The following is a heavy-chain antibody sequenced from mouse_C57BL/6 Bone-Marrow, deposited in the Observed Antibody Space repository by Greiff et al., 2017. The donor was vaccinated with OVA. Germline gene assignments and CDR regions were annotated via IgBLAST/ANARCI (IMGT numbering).Heavy chain of an antibody. J-gene: IGHJ1*03. CDR3: AREGYYGSSPGWYFDV. V-gene: IGHV5-4*01. CDR1: GFTFSSYA. D-gene: IGHD1-1*01. CDR2: ISDGGSYT. Sequence: EVQLVESGGGLVKPGGSLKLSCAASGFTFSSYAMSWVRQTPEKRLEWVATISDGGSYTYYPDNVKGRFTISRDNAKNNLYLQMSHLKSEDTAMYYCAREGYYGSSPGWYFDVWGTGTTVTVSS.